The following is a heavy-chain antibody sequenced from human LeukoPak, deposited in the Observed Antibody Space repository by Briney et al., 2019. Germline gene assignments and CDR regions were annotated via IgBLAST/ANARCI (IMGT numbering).Heavy chain of an antibody. CDR1: GFPFSNAW. CDR2: INIKTDGEKT. D-gene: IGHD6-19*01. Sequence: GGPLRLSCAASGFPFSNAWMNGFPQAPGKGLDGVGRINIKTDGEKTDYAPPATGRFTISSDDSKNTLYLQMNSLKTEDTAVYYCTTDRLLFPEQWLGGLWAQGTLVTVSS. J-gene: IGHJ4*02. V-gene: IGHV3-15*01. CDR3: TTDRLLFPEQWLGGL.